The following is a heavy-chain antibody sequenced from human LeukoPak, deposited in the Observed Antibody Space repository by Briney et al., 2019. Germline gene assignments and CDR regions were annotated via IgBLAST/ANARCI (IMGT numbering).Heavy chain of an antibody. CDR2: VYHSGTT. D-gene: IGHD3-10*01. CDR3: ARLPYYYGSGSWFDP. V-gene: IGHV4-38-2*01. CDR1: GYSISSGYY. Sequence: SETLCLTCAVSGYSISSGYYWGWIRQPPGKGLEWIGSVYHSGTTYYNPSLKSRVTISIDTSKNQFSLNLSSVTAADTAVYYCARLPYYYGSGSWFDPWGQGTLVTVSS. J-gene: IGHJ5*02.